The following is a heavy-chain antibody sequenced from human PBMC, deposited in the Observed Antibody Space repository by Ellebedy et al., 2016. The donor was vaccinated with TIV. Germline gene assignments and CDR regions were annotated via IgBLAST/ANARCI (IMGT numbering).Heavy chain of an antibody. Sequence: MPGGSLRLSCTVSGDSISPYYWNWIRQPPGKGLEWIGYIHYSGSANYNPSLKSRHTISVDTSKNQFSLKLNSLTAADTAVYFCGRVNRGIVAPFFDYWGQGMLVTVSS. D-gene: IGHD6-25*01. CDR2: IHYSGSA. CDR3: GRVNRGIVAPFFDY. J-gene: IGHJ4*02. CDR1: GDSISPYY. V-gene: IGHV4-59*12.